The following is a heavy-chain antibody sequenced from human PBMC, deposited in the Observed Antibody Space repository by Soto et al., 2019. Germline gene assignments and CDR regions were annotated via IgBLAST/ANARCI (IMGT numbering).Heavy chain of an antibody. CDR2: ISSSGSYT. CDR1: GFTFSDYY. D-gene: IGHD3-10*01. J-gene: IGHJ4*02. CDR3: ARDHQVRGPYDE. V-gene: IGHV3-11*05. Sequence: QVQLVESGGGLVKPGGSLRLSSAASGFTFSDYYMSWIRQAPGKGLEWLSYISSSGSYTNYADSVKGRFTISRDNAKNSLYLQMNSLRAEDTAVYYCARDHQVRGPYDEWGQGTLVTGSS.